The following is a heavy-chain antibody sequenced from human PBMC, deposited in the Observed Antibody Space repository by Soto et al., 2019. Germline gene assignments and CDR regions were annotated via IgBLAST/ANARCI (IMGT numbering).Heavy chain of an antibody. J-gene: IGHJ4*02. CDR1: GFTFSSYS. Sequence: EVQLVESGGGLVQPGGSLRLSCAASGFTFSSYSMNWVLQAPGKGLEWVSYISSSSSTIYYADSVKGRFTISRDNAKNSLYLQMNSLRAEDTAVYYCARDINYGLFDYWGQGTLGTVSS. V-gene: IGHV3-48*01. CDR2: ISSSSSTI. CDR3: ARDINYGLFDY. D-gene: IGHD4-17*01.